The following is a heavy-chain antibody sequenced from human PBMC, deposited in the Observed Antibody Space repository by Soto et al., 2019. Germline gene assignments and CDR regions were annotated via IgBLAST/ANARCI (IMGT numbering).Heavy chain of an antibody. CDR2: MSPGSGNT. J-gene: IGHJ4*02. Sequence: ASVKVSCKASGYSFTSYYINWVRQATGQGPEWMGWMSPGSGNTYYVQKFQDRVTMTGSTSTGTLYMELRSLTSEDTAVYYCARGVNRGVDYWGQGTLVTVSS. V-gene: IGHV1-8*01. CDR1: GYSFTSYY. CDR3: ARGVNRGVDY. D-gene: IGHD3-16*01.